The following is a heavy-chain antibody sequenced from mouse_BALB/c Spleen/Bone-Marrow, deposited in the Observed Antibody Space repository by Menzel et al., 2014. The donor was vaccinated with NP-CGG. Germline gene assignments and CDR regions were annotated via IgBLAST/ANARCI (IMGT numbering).Heavy chain of an antibody. CDR3: ARQDRVYYFDY. CDR1: GFTFTSYA. V-gene: IGHV5-9-3*01. CDR2: ISSAGIHT. Sequence: EVKVVESGGGLVKPGGSLKLSCTASGFTFTSYAMSWVRQTPEKRLEWVATISSAGIHTYYVDTVKGRFTISRDNAKNTLFLHMSSLRSEDTAMYYCARQDRVYYFDYWGQGTTLTVSP. J-gene: IGHJ2*01.